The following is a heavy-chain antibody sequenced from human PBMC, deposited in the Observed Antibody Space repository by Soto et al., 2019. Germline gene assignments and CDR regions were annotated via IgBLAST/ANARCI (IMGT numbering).Heavy chain of an antibody. CDR2: TAPALSPP. V-gene: IGHV1-69*08. CDR3: ATRFLGAGVSLEY. D-gene: IGHD2-8*01. J-gene: IGHJ4*02. CDR1: GSTLTIVS. Sequence: QVHLVQSGAEVKKPGSSANISCKASGSTLTIVSFIWVRQAPGQGLEWLGKTAPALSPPNYAQRVQGSLTLAADTSSGTGHMALSGLTSADTAVYSCATRFLGAGVSLEYWCQGAPLIVSS.